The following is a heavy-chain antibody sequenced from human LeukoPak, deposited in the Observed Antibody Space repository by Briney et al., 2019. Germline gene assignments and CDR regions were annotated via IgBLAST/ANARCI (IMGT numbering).Heavy chain of an antibody. Sequence: GGSLRLSCVAAGFPFRTYAMTWVRQAPGKGLEWISATSGSGAYTYYADSVKGRFTISRDNSKDTLYLQMNSLKVDDTALYYCAKGSALGYSSSWYLNSCGQGTLVTVSS. CDR2: TSGSGAYT. CDR1: GFPFRTYA. D-gene: IGHD6-13*01. CDR3: AKGSALGYSSSWYLNS. V-gene: IGHV3-23*01. J-gene: IGHJ5*01.